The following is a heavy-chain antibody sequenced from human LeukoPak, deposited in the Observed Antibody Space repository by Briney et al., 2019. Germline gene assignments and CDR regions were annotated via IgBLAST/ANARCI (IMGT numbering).Heavy chain of an antibody. Sequence: GGSLRLSCAVSGFTFSGFWMSWSRQAPGKGLEWVSVIYSGGSTYYADSVKGRFTISRDNSKNTLYLQMNSLRAEDTAVYYCARGELYGTLDYWGQGTLVTVSS. CDR1: GFTFSGFW. CDR2: IYSGGST. J-gene: IGHJ4*02. CDR3: ARGELYGTLDY. D-gene: IGHD3-10*01. V-gene: IGHV3-53*01.